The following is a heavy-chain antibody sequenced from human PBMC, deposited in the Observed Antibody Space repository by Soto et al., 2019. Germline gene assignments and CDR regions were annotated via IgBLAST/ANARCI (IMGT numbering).Heavy chain of an antibody. J-gene: IGHJ6*02. CDR3: AADRASSSWYFDYYYGMDV. Sequence: ASVKASCKASGFTFTSSAMQWVRQARGQRLEWIGWIVVGSGNTNYAQKFQERVTITRDMSTSTAYMELSSLRSEDTAVYYCAADRASSSWYFDYYYGMDVWGQGTTVTVSS. CDR2: IVVGSGNT. CDR1: GFTFTSSA. V-gene: IGHV1-58*02. D-gene: IGHD6-13*01.